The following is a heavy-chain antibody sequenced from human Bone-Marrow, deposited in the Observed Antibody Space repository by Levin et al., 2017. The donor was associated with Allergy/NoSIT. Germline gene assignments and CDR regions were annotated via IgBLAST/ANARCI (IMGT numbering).Heavy chain of an antibody. J-gene: IGHJ5*02. CDR3: ARAPPLRFFGSAGRQTKDHYNWFDP. V-gene: IGHV1-3*01. D-gene: IGHD3-3*01. CDR1: GYTFTSYA. CDR2: INAGNGNT. Sequence: GASVKVSCKASGYTFTSYAMHWVRQAPGQRLEWMGWINAGNGNTKYSQKFQGRVTITRDTSASTAYMELSSLRSEDTAVYYCARAPPLRFFGSAGRQTKDHYNWFDPWGQGTLVTVSS.